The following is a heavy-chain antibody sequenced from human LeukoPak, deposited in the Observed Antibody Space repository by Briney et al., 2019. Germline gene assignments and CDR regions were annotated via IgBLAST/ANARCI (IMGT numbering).Heavy chain of an antibody. CDR1: GGSISSYY. V-gene: IGHV4-59*01. Sequence: PSETLSLTCTVSGGSISSYYWSWIRQPPGKGLEWIGYIYYSGSTNYNPSLKSRVTISVDTSKNQFSLKLSSVTAADTAVYYCARGPMVRGVIAAFDIWGQGTMVTVSS. D-gene: IGHD3-10*01. CDR3: ARGPMVRGVIAAFDI. J-gene: IGHJ3*02. CDR2: IYYSGST.